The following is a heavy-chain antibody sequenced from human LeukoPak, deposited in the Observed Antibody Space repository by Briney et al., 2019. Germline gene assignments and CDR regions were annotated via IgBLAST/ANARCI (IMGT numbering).Heavy chain of an antibody. CDR2: IFRSGNT. V-gene: IGHV4-38-2*02. J-gene: IGHJ4*02. CDR1: GYSISSGYY. Sequence: SETLSLTCTVSGYSISSGYYWGWIRQPPGKGLEWIGNIFRSGNTKYSPSLKSRVTISVDTSKNQFSLKLSSVTAADTAVYYCARGVDYWGQGALVTVSS. CDR3: ARGVDY.